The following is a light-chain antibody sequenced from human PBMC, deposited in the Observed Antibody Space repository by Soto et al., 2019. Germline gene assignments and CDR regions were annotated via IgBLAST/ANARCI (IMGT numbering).Light chain of an antibody. CDR2: HTS. Sequence: ETVLTQSPATVSLSPGERATLSCRASQSVNSNFLAWYQLKPGQAPRLLIYHTSSRATGIPDRFSGSGSGTDFTLTIRRLEPEDFAVYFCQQYGASPTFGPGTKVDTK. V-gene: IGKV3-20*01. CDR1: QSVNSNF. CDR3: QQYGASPT. J-gene: IGKJ3*01.